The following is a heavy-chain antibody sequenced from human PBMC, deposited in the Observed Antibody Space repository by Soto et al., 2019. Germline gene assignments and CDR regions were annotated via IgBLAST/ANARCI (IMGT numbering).Heavy chain of an antibody. CDR3: ARVGQRIAAAGTVELSYYFDY. CDR2: INHSGST. Sequence: SETLSLTCAVYGGSFSGYYWSWIRQPPGKGLEWIGEINHSGSTNYNPSLKSRVTISVDTSKNQFSLKLSSVTAADTAVYYCARVGQRIAAAGTVELSYYFDYWGQGTLVTVSS. CDR1: GGSFSGYY. V-gene: IGHV4-34*01. D-gene: IGHD6-13*01. J-gene: IGHJ4*02.